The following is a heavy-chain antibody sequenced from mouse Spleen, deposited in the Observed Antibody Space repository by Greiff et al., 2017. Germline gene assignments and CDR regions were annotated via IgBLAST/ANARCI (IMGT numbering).Heavy chain of an antibody. CDR3: ARDGYDEGTGFDY. CDR2: IWAGGST. V-gene: IGHV2-9*02. D-gene: IGHD2-2*01. J-gene: IGHJ2*01. CDR1: GFSLTSYG. Sequence: VQRVESGPGLVAPSQSLSITCTVSGFSLTSYGVHWVRQPPGKGLEWLGVIWAGGSTNYNSALMSRLSISKDNSKSQVFLKMNSLQTDDTAMYYCARDGYDEGTGFDYWGQGTTLTVSS.